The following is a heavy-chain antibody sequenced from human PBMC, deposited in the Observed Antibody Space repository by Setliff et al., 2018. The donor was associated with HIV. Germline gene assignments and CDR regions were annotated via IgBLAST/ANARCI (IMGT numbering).Heavy chain of an antibody. D-gene: IGHD5-12*01. CDR1: GDSISSYY. V-gene: IGHV4-4*09. CDR2: IYTSGST. Sequence: SETLSLTCTVSGDSISSYYWSWIRQPPGKGLEWIGYIYTSGSTNYNPSLKSRVTISVDTSKNQFSLKLSSVTAADTAVYYCARQMDSGYDGEGYWGQGTLVTVSS. J-gene: IGHJ4*02. CDR3: ARQMDSGYDGEGY.